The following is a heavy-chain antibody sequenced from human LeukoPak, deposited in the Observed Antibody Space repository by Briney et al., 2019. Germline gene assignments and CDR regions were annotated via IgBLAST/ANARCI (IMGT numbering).Heavy chain of an antibody. CDR2: IYYSGST. Sequence: PSQTLSLACTVSGASIGTGGYYCSWLRQHPEKGLEWFGYIYYSGSTNYNPSIKSRVTISVDTSKSQFSLKLSSVTTADTALYYCARGGCSSISCYYYYGMDDWGQGTTVTVSS. D-gene: IGHD2-2*01. CDR3: ARGGCSSISCYYYYGMDD. CDR1: GASIGTGGYY. J-gene: IGHJ6*02. V-gene: IGHV4-31*03.